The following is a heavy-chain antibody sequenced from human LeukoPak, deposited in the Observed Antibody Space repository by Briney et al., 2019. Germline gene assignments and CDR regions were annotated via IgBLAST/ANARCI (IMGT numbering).Heavy chain of an antibody. CDR2: INEDGSTT. CDR1: GFTFSSNW. CDR3: ARAHGVTIFGVVMYDAFDI. J-gene: IGHJ3*02. V-gene: IGHV3-74*01. D-gene: IGHD3-3*01. Sequence: GGSLRLSCAASGFTFSSNWMHWVRQAPGKGLVWVSRINEDGSTTNYADSVKGRFTISRDNSKNTLYLQMNSLRAEDTAVYYCARAHGVTIFGVVMYDAFDIWGQGTMVTVSS.